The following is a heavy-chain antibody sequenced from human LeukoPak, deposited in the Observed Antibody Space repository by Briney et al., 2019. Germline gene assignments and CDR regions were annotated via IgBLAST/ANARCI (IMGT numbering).Heavy chain of an antibody. CDR2: IYHSGST. CDR1: GGSISSGGYS. CDR3: ARGRAAAVSY. V-gene: IGHV4-30-2*01. Sequence: PSGTLSLTCAVSGGSISSGGYSWSWIRQPPGKGLEWIGYIYHSGSTYYNPSLKSRVTISVDRSKNQFSLKLSSVTAADTAVYYCARGRAAAVSYWGQGTLVTVSS. J-gene: IGHJ4*02. D-gene: IGHD6-13*01.